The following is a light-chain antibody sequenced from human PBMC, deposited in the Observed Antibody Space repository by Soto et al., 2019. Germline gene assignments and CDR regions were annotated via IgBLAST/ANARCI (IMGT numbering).Light chain of an antibody. V-gene: IGKV1-5*01. Sequence: DIQMTQSPSTLSASVGDRVTITCRASQSISSWLAWYQQKPGKAPKLLIYDASSLESGVPSRFSGSGSGTEFNLTISSLQPDDFATYYCQQYNSYSPTFGQGTQLEIK. CDR2: DAS. J-gene: IGKJ5*01. CDR1: QSISSW. CDR3: QQYNSYSPT.